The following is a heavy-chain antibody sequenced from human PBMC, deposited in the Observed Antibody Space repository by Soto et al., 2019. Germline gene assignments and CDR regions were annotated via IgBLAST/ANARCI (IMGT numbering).Heavy chain of an antibody. CDR2: INPKSGGT. D-gene: IGHD2-8*01. Sequence: ASVKVSCKASGYSFTDYHIRWVRQAPGQGLEWLGRINPKSGGTSTAQKFQGWVTMTRDRSISTVYMELTRLRSDDTAVYFCARGHSTXCSNGVCSFFYNHEMDVWGQGTTVTVSS. V-gene: IGHV1-2*04. CDR1: GYSFTDYH. J-gene: IGHJ6*02. CDR3: ARGHSTXCSNGVCSFFYNHEMDV.